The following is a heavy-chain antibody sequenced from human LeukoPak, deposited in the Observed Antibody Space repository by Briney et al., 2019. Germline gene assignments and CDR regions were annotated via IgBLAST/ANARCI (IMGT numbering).Heavy chain of an antibody. CDR1: GFTFSSYS. V-gene: IGHV3-21*01. CDR2: ISSSSSYI. J-gene: IGHJ4*02. Sequence: GGSLRLSCAASGFTFSSYSMNWVRQAPGKGLEWVSSISSSSSYIYYADSVKGRFTMSRDNAKNSLYLQLNSLRAEDTAVYYCARDGRSRGLSHVNFDYWGQGILVTVSS. CDR3: ARDGRSRGLSHVNFDY. D-gene: IGHD3-16*02.